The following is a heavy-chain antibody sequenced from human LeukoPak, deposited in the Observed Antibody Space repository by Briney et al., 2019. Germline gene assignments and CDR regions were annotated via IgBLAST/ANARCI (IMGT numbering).Heavy chain of an antibody. CDR2: IHYSGST. CDR3: ARGQYSGYF. Sequence: SETLSLTCTVSGGSITNYYWSWIRQPPGKGLEWIGYIHYSGSTNYNPSLKSRVTISVDTSKNQFSLKLTSVTAADTAVYYCARGQYSGYFWGQGTLVTVSS. V-gene: IGHV4-59*01. J-gene: IGHJ4*02. D-gene: IGHD5-12*01. CDR1: GGSITNYY.